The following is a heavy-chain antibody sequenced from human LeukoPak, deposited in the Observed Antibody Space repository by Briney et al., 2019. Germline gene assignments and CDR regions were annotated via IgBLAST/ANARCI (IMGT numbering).Heavy chain of an antibody. Sequence: SETLSLTCTVSGDSISSYYWSWIRQPPGKGLEWIGYIYTSGSTNYNPSLKSRVTISVDTSKNQFSLKLSSVTAADTAVYYCARHIVVVPAAIFWFDPWGQGTLVTVSS. D-gene: IGHD2-2*02. J-gene: IGHJ5*02. CDR3: ARHIVVVPAAIFWFDP. CDR1: GDSISSYY. V-gene: IGHV4-4*09. CDR2: IYTSGST.